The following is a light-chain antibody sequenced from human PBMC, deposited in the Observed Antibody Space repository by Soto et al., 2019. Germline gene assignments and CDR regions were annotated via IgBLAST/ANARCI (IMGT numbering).Light chain of an antibody. CDR1: QNIENY. Sequence: DIQMTQSPSSLSASLGDTVTISCRASQNIENYLHWYQQKAGKAPEVLLYVASFLKDGVSSRFSGSGYGTDFTLTITNLQPEDFAMYYCQQSFGSPPITCGQGTRLDIK. V-gene: IGKV1-39*01. CDR3: QQSFGSPPIT. J-gene: IGKJ5*01. CDR2: VAS.